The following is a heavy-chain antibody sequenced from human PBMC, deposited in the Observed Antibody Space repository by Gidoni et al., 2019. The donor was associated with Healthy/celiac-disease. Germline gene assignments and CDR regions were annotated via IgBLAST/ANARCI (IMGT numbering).Heavy chain of an antibody. Sequence: EVQLLESGGGLVQPGRSLRLSCAASGFTFDDYAMHWVRQAPGKGLEWVSGISWNSGSIGYADSVKGRFTISRDNAKNSLYLQMNSLRAEDTALYYCAKDFIAAAKGTYYYGMDVWGQGTTVTVSS. CDR1: GFTFDDYA. J-gene: IGHJ6*02. V-gene: IGHV3-9*01. CDR3: AKDFIAAAKGTYYYGMDV. D-gene: IGHD6-13*01. CDR2: ISWNSGSI.